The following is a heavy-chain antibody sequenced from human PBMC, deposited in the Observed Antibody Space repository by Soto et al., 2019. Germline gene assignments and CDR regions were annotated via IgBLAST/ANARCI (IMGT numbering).Heavy chain of an antibody. CDR1: GDTFNFYS. D-gene: IGHD3-10*01. CDR2: VKPIVSMS. CDR3: ASSYGSGYRAFDY. V-gene: IGHV1-69*02. J-gene: IGHJ4*02. Sequence: QVQLVHSGAVVMRPGSSVNVSCTASGDTFNFYSINWVRQAPGLGLEWMGRVKPIVSMSNYAQKFKGRVTMTADKSTSTAYMELSSLRSEDTAIYYCASSYGSGYRAFDYWGQGALVTVSS.